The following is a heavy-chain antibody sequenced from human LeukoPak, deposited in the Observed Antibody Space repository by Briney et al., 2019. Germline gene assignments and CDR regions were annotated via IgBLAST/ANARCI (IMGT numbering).Heavy chain of an antibody. J-gene: IGHJ6*04. D-gene: IGHD2-2*01. V-gene: IGHV3-21*01. CDR3: ARDLSRYCNDISCYGPSVV. CDR1: GFTFSYYT. CDR2: ITSSSYI. Sequence: GGSLRLSCAASGFTFSYYTMNWVRQAPGKGLEWVSSITSSSYIYYADSVKGRFTISRNNAKNSLYLQMNSLRAEDTAVYYCARDLSRYCNDISCYGPSVVWGKGTTVTVSS.